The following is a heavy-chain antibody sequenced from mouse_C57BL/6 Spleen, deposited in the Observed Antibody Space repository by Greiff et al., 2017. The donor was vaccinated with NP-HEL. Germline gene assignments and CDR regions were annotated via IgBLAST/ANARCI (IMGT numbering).Heavy chain of an antibody. CDR2: INYDGSST. CDR1: GFTFSDYY. D-gene: IGHD2-5*01. J-gene: IGHJ4*01. Sequence: EVKLMESEGGLVQPGSSMKLSCTASGFTFSDYYMAWVRQVPEKGLEWVANINYDGSSTYYLDSLKSRFIISRDNAKNILYLQMSSLKSEDTATYYCARGRYSNYAMDYWGQGTSVTVSS. V-gene: IGHV5-16*01. CDR3: ARGRYSNYAMDY.